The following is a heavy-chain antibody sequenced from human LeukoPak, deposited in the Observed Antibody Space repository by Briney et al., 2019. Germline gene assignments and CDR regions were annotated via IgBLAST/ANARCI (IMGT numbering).Heavy chain of an antibody. Sequence: PSETLSLTCAVSGYSISGGYYWGGIRQPPGKGREGIGRIYHSGSTYYNPSLKRGVTMSVDPSKNQFSLKLSSVTAPNTAVYYCARGRIAVADLHHWGQGTLVTVSS. J-gene: IGHJ1*01. D-gene: IGHD6-19*01. V-gene: IGHV4-38-2*01. CDR2: IYHSGST. CDR1: GYSISGGYY. CDR3: ARGRIAVADLHH.